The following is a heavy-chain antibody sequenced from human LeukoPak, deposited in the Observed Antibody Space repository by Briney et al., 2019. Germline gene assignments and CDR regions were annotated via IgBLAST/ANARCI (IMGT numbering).Heavy chain of an antibody. Sequence: GGSLRLSCAASGFTVSSNYMSWVRQAPGKGLEWVSVIQSGGSTYCADSVKGRFTISRDNSKNTLYLQMNSLRDEDTAVYYCARIAYSFSWNVVDSAPPWGQGTLVTVSS. V-gene: IGHV3-66*01. CDR1: GFTVSSNY. J-gene: IGHJ5*02. D-gene: IGHD1-1*01. CDR3: ARIAYSFSWNVVDSAPP. CDR2: IQSGGST.